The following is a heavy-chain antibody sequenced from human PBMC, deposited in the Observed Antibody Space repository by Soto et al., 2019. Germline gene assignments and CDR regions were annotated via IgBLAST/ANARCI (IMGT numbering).Heavy chain of an antibody. V-gene: IGHV3-49*03. CDR1: GFTFGDYA. J-gene: IGHJ5*02. CDR2: IRSKAYGETR. Sequence: SLRLSCTASGFTFGDYAMSWFRQAPGKGLEWVGFIRSKAYGETRDYAPPVKGRFTISRDDSKNTLYLQMNSLKTDDTAVYYCNTDHRGPWGQGTLVTVSS. CDR3: NTDHRGP.